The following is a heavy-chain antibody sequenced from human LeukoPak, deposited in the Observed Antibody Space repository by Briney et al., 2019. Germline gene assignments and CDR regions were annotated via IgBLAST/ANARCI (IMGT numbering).Heavy chain of an antibody. D-gene: IGHD3-3*01. J-gene: IGHJ4*02. CDR3: ARRGDDFWSGYHIDY. CDR1: GYSISSGYY. Sequence: SETLSLTCGVSGYSISSGYYWGWTRQPPGKGLEWIGSIHHRGTTYYNPSLKSRVTISVDTSKNQFSLKLSSVTAADTAVYYCARRGDDFWSGYHIDYWGQGTLDTVSS. CDR2: IHHRGTT. V-gene: IGHV4-38-2*01.